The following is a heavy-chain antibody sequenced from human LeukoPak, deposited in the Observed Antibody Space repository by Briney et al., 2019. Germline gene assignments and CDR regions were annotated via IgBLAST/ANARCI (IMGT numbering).Heavy chain of an antibody. CDR3: AKDRSSLAGYFDY. J-gene: IGHJ4*02. Sequence: SGGSLRLSCAASRFTFSNYGMHWVRQAPGKGLEWVAFVRYDGTNKYYADSVKGRFTISRDNSKNTLYLQMNSLRAEDTAVYYCAKDRSSLAGYFDYWGQGTLVTVSS. CDR2: VRYDGTNK. V-gene: IGHV3-30*02. CDR1: RFTFSNYG.